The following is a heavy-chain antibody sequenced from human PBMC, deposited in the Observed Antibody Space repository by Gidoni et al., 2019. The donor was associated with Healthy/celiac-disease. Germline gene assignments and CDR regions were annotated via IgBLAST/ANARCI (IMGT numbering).Heavy chain of an antibody. J-gene: IGHJ6*03. Sequence: QLQLQESGPGLVKPSETLSLTCTVSGGSIRRSSYYWGWIRQPPGKGLEWIGSIYYSGSTYYNPSLKSRVTISVDTSKNQFSLKLSSVTAADTAVYYCARLPIDYYYYMDVWGKGTTVTVSS. CDR2: IYYSGST. CDR1: GGSIRRSSYY. V-gene: IGHV4-39*01. CDR3: ARLPIDYYYYMDV.